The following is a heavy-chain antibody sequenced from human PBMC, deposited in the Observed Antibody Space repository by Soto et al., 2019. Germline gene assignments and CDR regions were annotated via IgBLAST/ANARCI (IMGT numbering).Heavy chain of an antibody. Sequence: EVQLVESGGGLVKPGGSLRLSCAASGFTFSNVWMTWIRQAPGKGLEWVGRIKRKTDGETTDYGAPVKGRFTVSRDDSKNTLYRQMNSLKTLDTGLYYCATSEWNDAFDIWGHGTMVTVSS. D-gene: IGHD3-3*01. CDR3: ATSEWNDAFDI. CDR1: GFTFSNVW. J-gene: IGHJ3*02. CDR2: IKRKTDGETT. V-gene: IGHV3-15*01.